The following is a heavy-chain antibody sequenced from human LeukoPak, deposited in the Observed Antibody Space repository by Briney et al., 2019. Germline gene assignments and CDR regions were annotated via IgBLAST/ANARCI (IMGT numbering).Heavy chain of an antibody. CDR3: ARVGGFLEWLLGAFDI. Sequence: SETLSLTCAVYGGSFSTYYWSWIRQPPGKGLEWIGEINHSGFTNYNPSLKSRVTISVDTSKNQFSLTLSSVTAADTAVYYCARVGGFLEWLLGAFDIWGQGTMVTVSS. CDR1: GGSFSTYY. V-gene: IGHV4-34*01. D-gene: IGHD3-3*01. CDR2: INHSGFT. J-gene: IGHJ3*02.